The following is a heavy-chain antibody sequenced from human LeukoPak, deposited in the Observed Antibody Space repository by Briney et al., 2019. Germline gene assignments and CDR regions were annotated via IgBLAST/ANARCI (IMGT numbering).Heavy chain of an antibody. D-gene: IGHD4-17*01. Sequence: PSETLSLTCAVSGVSFDDYYWSWVRQPPGKGLEWIGEINHSGYTNDSPSLKSRVTISIDPSRKQFSLNLRSVTVADTAVYYCTRMTTGHDYWGQGTLVTVSS. CDR1: GVSFDDYY. CDR3: TRMTTGHDY. CDR2: INHSGYT. V-gene: IGHV4-34*01. J-gene: IGHJ4*02.